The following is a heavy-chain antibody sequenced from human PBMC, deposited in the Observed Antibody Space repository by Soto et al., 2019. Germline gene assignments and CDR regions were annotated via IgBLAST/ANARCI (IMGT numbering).Heavy chain of an antibody. CDR3: ARGSYYDFWSGYSGTYYFDY. V-gene: IGHV1-18*01. CDR1: GYTFTSYG. D-gene: IGHD3-3*01. Sequence: QVQLVQSGAEVKKPGASVKVSCKASGYTFTSYGISWVRQAPGQGLEWMGWISAYNGNTNYAQKLQGRVTMTTDTSTSTAYMELRSLSSEDTAVYYCARGSYYDFWSGYSGTYYFDYWGQGTLVTVSS. J-gene: IGHJ4*02. CDR2: ISAYNGNT.